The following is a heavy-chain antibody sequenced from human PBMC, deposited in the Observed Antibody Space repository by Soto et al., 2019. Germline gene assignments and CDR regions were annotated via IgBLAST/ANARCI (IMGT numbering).Heavy chain of an antibody. CDR1: GYSFTSYW. CDR3: ASTPDYYDSSGYSGAFDI. J-gene: IGHJ3*02. CDR2: IYPGDSDT. Sequence: PGESLKISCKGSGYSFTSYWIGWVRQMPGKGLEWMGIIYPGDSDTRYSPSFQGQVTISADKSISTAYLQWSSLKASDTAMYYCASTPDYYDSSGYSGAFDIWGQGTMVTVSS. D-gene: IGHD3-22*01. V-gene: IGHV5-51*01.